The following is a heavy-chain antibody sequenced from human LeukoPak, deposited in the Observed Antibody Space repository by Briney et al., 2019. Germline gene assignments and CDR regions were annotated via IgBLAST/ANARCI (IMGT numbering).Heavy chain of an antibody. CDR3: ARQDDSSGYYLHYFDY. D-gene: IGHD3-22*01. CDR1: GYTFTSYG. V-gene: IGHV1-18*01. Sequence: APVKVSCKASGYTFTSYGISWVRQAPGQGLEWMGWISAYNGNTNYAQKLQGRVTMTTDTSTSTAYMELRSLRSDDTAVYYCARQDDSSGYYLHYFDYWGQGTLVTVSS. CDR2: ISAYNGNT. J-gene: IGHJ4*02.